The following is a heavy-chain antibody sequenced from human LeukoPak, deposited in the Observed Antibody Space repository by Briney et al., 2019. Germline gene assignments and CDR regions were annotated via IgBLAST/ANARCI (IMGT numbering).Heavy chain of an antibody. D-gene: IGHD1-26*01. CDR3: ARLSNTGSFDFDY. Sequence: SETLSLTCTASGGSISSNRHYWGWIRQPPGKGLEWIGNIYYRGSIAYNPSLSSRVTMSIDTSKNQFSLRLSSVTAADTAVFYCARLSNTGSFDFDYWGQGTLVTVSS. V-gene: IGHV4-39*01. J-gene: IGHJ4*02. CDR2: IYYRGSI. CDR1: GGSISSNRHY.